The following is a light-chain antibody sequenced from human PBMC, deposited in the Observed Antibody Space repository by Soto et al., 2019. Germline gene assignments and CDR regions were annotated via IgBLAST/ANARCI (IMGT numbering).Light chain of an antibody. CDR3: SSYSGSTTHIL. Sequence: QSALTQPASVSGSPGQSITISCTGSSSDIGGYNYVSWYQQHPGKAPKLIIYDVTYRHSGLSYRFSASKSGSTASLTIAGLQPEDEADYYCSSYSGSTTHILFGGGTKLTVL. CDR2: DVT. J-gene: IGLJ2*01. V-gene: IGLV2-14*01. CDR1: SSDIGGYNY.